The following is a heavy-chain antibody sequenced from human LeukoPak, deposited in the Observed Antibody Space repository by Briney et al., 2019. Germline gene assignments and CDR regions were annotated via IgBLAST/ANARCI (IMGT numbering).Heavy chain of an antibody. Sequence: SETLSLTCTVSGYSISSGYYWGWIRQPPGKGLEWIGSIYHSGTTYYNPSLKSRVTISVDTSKNQFSLKLTSVTAADTAVYYCARTSSSRVDYWGQGTLVTVSS. CDR3: ARTSSSRVDY. V-gene: IGHV4-38-2*02. CDR1: GYSISSGYY. CDR2: IYHSGTT. J-gene: IGHJ4*02. D-gene: IGHD6-13*01.